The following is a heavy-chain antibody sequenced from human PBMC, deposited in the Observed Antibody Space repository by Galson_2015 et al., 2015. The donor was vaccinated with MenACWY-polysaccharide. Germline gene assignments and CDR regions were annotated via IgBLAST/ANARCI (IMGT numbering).Heavy chain of an antibody. CDR2: IYYTGTT. D-gene: IGHD3-10*01. Sequence: CTVSGGSIRSSNHFWGWIRQPQGKGLEWIGAIYYTGTTYFRSSLKARASMSMDTARNQFSPKINAVTATETAIYYCARYVRYGTGSFYRVDWGQGTLVTVSS. J-gene: IGHJ1*01. V-gene: IGHV4-39*01. CDR3: ARYVRYGTGSFYRVD. CDR1: GGSIRSSNHF.